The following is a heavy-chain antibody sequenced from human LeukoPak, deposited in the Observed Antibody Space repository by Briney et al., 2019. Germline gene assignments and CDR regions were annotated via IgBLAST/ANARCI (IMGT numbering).Heavy chain of an antibody. D-gene: IGHD3-3*01. V-gene: IGHV5-51*01. J-gene: IGHJ4*02. CDR1: GYSFTSYW. Sequence: PGESLKISCKGSGYSFTSYWIGWGRQMPGKGLEWMGIIYPGDSDTRYSPSFQGQVTISADKSISTAYLQWSSLKASDTAMYYCARLTNYDFWSGYYISNWGQGTLVTVSS. CDR3: ARLTNYDFWSGYYISN. CDR2: IYPGDSDT.